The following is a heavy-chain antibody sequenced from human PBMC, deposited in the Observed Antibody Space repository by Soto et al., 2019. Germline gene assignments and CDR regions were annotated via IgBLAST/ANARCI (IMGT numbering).Heavy chain of an antibody. V-gene: IGHV3-30*03. CDR2: ISYGGTDK. CDR1: GFTLSSYG. J-gene: IGHJ5*02. D-gene: IGHD6-25*01. Sequence: GGSLRLSCVGPGFTLSSYGMHWVRQAPGKGLEWVATISYGGTDKFYADSVKGRFIISRDNSNNTLYLQMNSLRTDDTAVYYCATDWGYSSDFNWFDPWGQGT. CDR3: ATDWGYSSDFNWFDP.